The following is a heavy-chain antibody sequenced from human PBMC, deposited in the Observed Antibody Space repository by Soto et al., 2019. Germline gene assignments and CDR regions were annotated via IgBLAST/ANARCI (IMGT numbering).Heavy chain of an antibody. V-gene: IGHV3-23*01. CDR3: AVGVAQRSRGDAFDV. J-gene: IGHJ3*01. Sequence: EIQLLESGGNLVQPGGSLRLSCAASGFTFNIYAMTWVRQAPGKGLDWVSTISATGGNTSYADSVKGRFTISRTNSKNTVYLEMNSLRAEDTAVYYCAVGVAQRSRGDAFDVWGQGTMVNVSS. CDR2: ISATGGNT. CDR1: GFTFNIYA. D-gene: IGHD6-25*01.